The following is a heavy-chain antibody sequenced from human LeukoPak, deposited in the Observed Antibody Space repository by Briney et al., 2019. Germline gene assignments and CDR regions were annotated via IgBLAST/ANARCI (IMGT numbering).Heavy chain of an antibody. CDR1: GFTFSSYG. V-gene: IGHV3-30*18. CDR2: ISYDGSNK. Sequence: GGSLRLSCAASGFTFSSYGMHCVRQAPGKGLEWVAVISYDGSNKYYADSVEGRFTISRDNSKNTLYLQMNSLRAEDTAVYYCAKDAVVYCSGGSCYSGYFDYWGQGTLVTVSS. D-gene: IGHD2-15*01. CDR3: AKDAVVYCSGGSCYSGYFDY. J-gene: IGHJ4*02.